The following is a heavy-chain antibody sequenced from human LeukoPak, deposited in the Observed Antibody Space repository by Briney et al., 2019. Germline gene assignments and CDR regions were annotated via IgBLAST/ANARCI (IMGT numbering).Heavy chain of an antibody. CDR1: GFTFSSCS. V-gene: IGHV3-21*01. D-gene: IGHD3-3*01. CDR2: ISSSSSYI. CDR3: AREAYDFWSGYGQDPFDY. J-gene: IGHJ4*02. Sequence: PGGSLRLSCAASGFTFSSCSMNWVRQAPGKGLEWVSSISSSSSYIYYADSVKGRFTISRDNAKNSLYLQMNSLRAEDTAVYYCAREAYDFWSGYGQDPFDYWGQGTLVTVSS.